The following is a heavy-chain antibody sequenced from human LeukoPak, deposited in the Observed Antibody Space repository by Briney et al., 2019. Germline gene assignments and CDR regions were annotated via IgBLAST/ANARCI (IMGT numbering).Heavy chain of an antibody. D-gene: IGHD4-17*01. CDR2: IYYSGST. J-gene: IGHJ4*02. CDR3: ARGYTVYYFDY. Sequence: PSQTLSHTCTVSGGSISSGGYYWSWIRQHPGQGLEWIGYIYYSGSTNYNPSLKSRVTISVDTSKNQFSLKLSSVTAADTAVYYCARGYTVYYFDYWGQGTLVTVSS. CDR1: GGSISSGGYY. V-gene: IGHV4-31*03.